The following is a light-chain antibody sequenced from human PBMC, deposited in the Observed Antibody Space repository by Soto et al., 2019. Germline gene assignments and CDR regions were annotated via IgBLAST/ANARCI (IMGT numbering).Light chain of an antibody. CDR3: SSYTSRNTVV. J-gene: IGLJ2*01. Sequence: QSALTQPASVSGSPGQSITMSCTGASSDIDGYDYVSWYQHHPGEAPKLLIYDVTNRPSGVSNRFSASKSGNTASLTISGLQAEYEADYYCSSYTSRNTVVFGGGTKLTVL. V-gene: IGLV2-14*01. CDR1: SSDIDGYDY. CDR2: DVT.